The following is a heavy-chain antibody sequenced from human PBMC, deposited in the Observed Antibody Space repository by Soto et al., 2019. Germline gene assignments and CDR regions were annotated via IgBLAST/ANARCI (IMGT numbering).Heavy chain of an antibody. CDR3: ARNPPGGRNWFDH. CDR2: IDWDDDK. CDR1: GVSLGTSGMR. J-gene: IGHJ5*02. V-gene: IGHV2-70*04. Sequence: SGPTLVNPTQTLTLTCTFSGVSLGTSGMRVAWIRQPPGKALEWLARIDWDDDKFYNTSLRTRLTISKDTSKNQVVLTMTNMDPEDTATYYCARNPPGGRNWFDHWGHGTLVTVSS. D-gene: IGHD3-10*01.